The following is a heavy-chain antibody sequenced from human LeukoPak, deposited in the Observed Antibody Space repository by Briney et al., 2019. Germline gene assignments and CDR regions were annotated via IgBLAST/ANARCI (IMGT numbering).Heavy chain of an antibody. D-gene: IGHD3-3*01. CDR2: INHSGST. CDR1: GGSFSGYY. CDR3: ARGPRDSDFWSSRYNWFDP. V-gene: IGHV4-34*01. Sequence: SETMSLTCAVYGGSFSGYYWSWIRQPPGKGLEWIGEINHSGSTNYNPSLKSRVTISVDTSKNQFSLKLSSVTAADEAVYYSARGPRDSDFWSSRYNWFDPLGQGTLVTVSS. J-gene: IGHJ5*02.